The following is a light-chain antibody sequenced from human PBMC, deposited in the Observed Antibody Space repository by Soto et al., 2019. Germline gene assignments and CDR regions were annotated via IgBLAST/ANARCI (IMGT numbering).Light chain of an antibody. CDR3: QEYDSVRLT. CDR2: AAS. Sequence: DIQMTQSPSSLSACVGDTVTITCRASQGVANHLAWYQQKPGGVPELLISAASTLQSGVPSRFSGSGSKKDFTLTITSLQPGDVATYYCQEYDSVRLTFGGGTKVEVK. V-gene: IGKV1-27*01. CDR1: QGVANH. J-gene: IGKJ4*01.